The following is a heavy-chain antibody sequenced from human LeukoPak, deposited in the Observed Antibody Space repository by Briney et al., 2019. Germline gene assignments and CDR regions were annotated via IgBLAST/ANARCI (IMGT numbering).Heavy chain of an antibody. CDR1: GGSFSGYY. D-gene: IGHD6-19*01. Sequence: SETLSLTCAVYGGSFSGYYWSWIRQPPGKGLEWIGEINHSGSTNYNPSLKSRVTISVGTPKNQFSLKLSSVTAADTAVYYCARVARTVRCDYWGQGTLVTVSS. V-gene: IGHV4-34*01. CDR3: ARVARTVRCDY. CDR2: INHSGST. J-gene: IGHJ4*02.